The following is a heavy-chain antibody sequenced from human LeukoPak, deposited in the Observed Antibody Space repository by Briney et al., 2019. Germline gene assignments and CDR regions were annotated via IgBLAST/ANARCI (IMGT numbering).Heavy chain of an antibody. V-gene: IGHV1-2*02. D-gene: IGHD3-10*01. Sequence: GASVKVSCKASGYTFTGFYIHWVRQAPGQGLEWMGWINPDSGDTNYAQRFQGRVTLTRDMSISTAYMELSSQRSDDTAVFYCARGDYYGSGSYYIVGNWFDPWGQGTLVTVSS. CDR2: INPDSGDT. CDR3: ARGDYYGSGSYYIVGNWFDP. CDR1: GYTFTGFY. J-gene: IGHJ5*02.